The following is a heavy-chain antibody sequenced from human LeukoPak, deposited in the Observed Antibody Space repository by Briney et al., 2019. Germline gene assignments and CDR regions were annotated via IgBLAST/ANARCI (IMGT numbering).Heavy chain of an antibody. V-gene: IGHV3-30-3*01. CDR3: ARESRVVVITTALDY. D-gene: IGHD3-22*01. CDR2: ISYDGSNK. Sequence: GGSLRLSCAASGFTFSSYAMHWVRQAPGKGLEWVAVISYDGSNKYYADSVKGRFTISRDNSKNTLYLQTNSLRAEDTAVYYCARESRVVVITTALDYWGQGTLVTVSS. J-gene: IGHJ4*02. CDR1: GFTFSSYA.